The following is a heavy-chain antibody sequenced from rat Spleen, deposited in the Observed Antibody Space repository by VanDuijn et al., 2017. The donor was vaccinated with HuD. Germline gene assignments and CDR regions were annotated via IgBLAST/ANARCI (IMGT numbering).Heavy chain of an antibody. V-gene: IGHV2-47*01. CDR2: IWNNGGT. Sequence: QVQLKESGPGLVQPSQTLSLTCTVSGLSLTSNSVSWIRQPPGKGLEWMGVIWNNGGTWYNSGLKSRLSISRDTSKSQVFLKMSSLQTEDTATYYCARENYWGQGVMVTVSS. CDR1: GLSLTSNS. J-gene: IGHJ2*01. CDR3: ARENY.